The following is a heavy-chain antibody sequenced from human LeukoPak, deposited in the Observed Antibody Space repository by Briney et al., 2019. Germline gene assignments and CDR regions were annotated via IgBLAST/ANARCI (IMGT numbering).Heavy chain of an antibody. D-gene: IGHD5-12*01. CDR3: ARDEWGLRFRRTEAIDY. V-gene: IGHV1-46*01. CDR2: INPSGGST. Sequence: GASVKVSCKASGYTFTSYYMHWVRQAPGQGLEWMGIINPSGGSTSYAQKFQGRVTMTRDTSTSTVYMELSSLRSEDTAVYYCARDEWGLRFRRTEAIDYWGQGTLVTVSS. J-gene: IGHJ4*02. CDR1: GYTFTSYY.